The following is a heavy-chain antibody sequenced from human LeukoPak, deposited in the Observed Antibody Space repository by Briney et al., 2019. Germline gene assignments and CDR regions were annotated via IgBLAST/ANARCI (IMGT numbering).Heavy chain of an antibody. D-gene: IGHD3-10*01. CDR1: GFTFSSYW. Sequence: PGGSLRLSCAASGFTFSSYWMSWVRQAPGKGLEWVANIKEDGSEKYNVDTVKGRFTISRDNAKNSPYLQMNSLRAEDTAVYYCARFIRGVTQSSYDSWAQGTLVTVSS. CDR2: IKEDGSEK. CDR3: ARFIRGVTQSSYDS. V-gene: IGHV3-7*01. J-gene: IGHJ4*02.